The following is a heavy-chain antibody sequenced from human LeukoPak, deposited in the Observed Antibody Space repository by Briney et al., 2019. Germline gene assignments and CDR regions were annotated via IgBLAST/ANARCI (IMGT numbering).Heavy chain of an antibody. J-gene: IGHJ3*02. D-gene: IGHD3-22*01. V-gene: IGHV4-59*01. Sequence: VKPSETLSLTCTVSGGSISSYYWSWIRQPPGKGLEWIGYIYYSGSTNYNPSLKSRVTISVDTSKNQFSLKLSSVTAVDTAVYYCASYYDSSGFDIWGQGTMVTVSS. CDR2: IYYSGST. CDR1: GGSISSYY. CDR3: ASYYDSSGFDI.